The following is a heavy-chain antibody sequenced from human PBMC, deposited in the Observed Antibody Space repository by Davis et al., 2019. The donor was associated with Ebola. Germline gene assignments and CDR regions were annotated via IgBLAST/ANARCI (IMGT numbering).Heavy chain of an antibody. CDR1: GYTFTGYY. D-gene: IGHD6-13*01. Sequence: GGSLRLSCKASGYTFTGYYMHWVRQAPGQGLEWMGWINPNSGGTNYAQKFQGWVTMTRDTSISTAYMELSRLRSDDTAVYYCARASIAAAGIWSRLNYYGMDVWGQGTTVTVSS. CDR3: ARASIAAAGIWSRLNYYGMDV. V-gene: IGHV1-2*04. J-gene: IGHJ6*02. CDR2: INPNSGGT.